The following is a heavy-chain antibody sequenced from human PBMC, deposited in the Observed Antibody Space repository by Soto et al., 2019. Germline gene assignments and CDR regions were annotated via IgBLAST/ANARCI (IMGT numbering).Heavy chain of an antibody. CDR2: MYPDDSDI. D-gene: IGHD3-22*01. CDR3: ATAYVYDFENSNYYRVAFDI. V-gene: IGHV5-51*01. J-gene: IGHJ3*02. CDR1: GYSFSFYW. Sequence: GESLKISCKASGYSFSFYWIGWVRQMPGKGLEWMAIMYPDDSDIRYSPSFEAHVTISADKSTSTAFLQWSSLKASDTAMYYCATAYVYDFENSNYYRVAFDIWGVGTLVSVSS.